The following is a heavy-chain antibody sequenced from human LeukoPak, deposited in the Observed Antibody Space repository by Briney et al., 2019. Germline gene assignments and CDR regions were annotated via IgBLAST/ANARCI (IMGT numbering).Heavy chain of an antibody. CDR2: IIAYNGNT. J-gene: IGHJ6*02. CDR1: GYTFSNYG. D-gene: IGHD3-22*01. V-gene: IGHV1-18*01. Sequence: ASVKVSCKASGYTFSNYGITWVRQAPGQGLEWMGWIIAYNGNTKYAQKFQGRVTMTTDTSTSTAYMELRRLTSDDTAVYYCAREGYYDTSGYSQIKCYYSAMDVWGQGTTVTVSS. CDR3: AREGYYDTSGYSQIKCYYSAMDV.